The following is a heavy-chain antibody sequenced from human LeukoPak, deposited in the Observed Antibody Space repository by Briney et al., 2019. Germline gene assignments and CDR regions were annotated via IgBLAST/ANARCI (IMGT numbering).Heavy chain of an antibody. J-gene: IGHJ5*02. CDR1: GYSISSGYY. Sequence: SETLSLTCAVSGYSISSGYYWGWIRQPPGQGLEWIGGIYHSGSTYYNPSLKSRVTISVDTSKNQFSLKLSSVTAADTAVYYCARLGELLPYNWFDPWGQGTLVTVSS. V-gene: IGHV4-38-2*01. CDR2: IYHSGST. D-gene: IGHD2-15*01. CDR3: ARLGELLPYNWFDP.